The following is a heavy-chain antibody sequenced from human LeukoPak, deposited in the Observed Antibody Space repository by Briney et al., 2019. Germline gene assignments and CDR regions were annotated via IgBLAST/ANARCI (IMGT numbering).Heavy chain of an antibody. Sequence: GGSLRLSCAASGFTVSSTWMSWVRQAPGKGPEWVANIDPDGRVKNDVDSVKGRVTISRDNAKNSLYLQMDSLTVEDTAVYFCARVRCCEGSGLIYFDPWSQGTLVTVSS. V-gene: IGHV3-7*01. CDR3: ARVRCCEGSGLIYFDP. D-gene: IGHD6-19*01. J-gene: IGHJ5*02. CDR1: GFTVSSTW. CDR2: IDPDGRVK.